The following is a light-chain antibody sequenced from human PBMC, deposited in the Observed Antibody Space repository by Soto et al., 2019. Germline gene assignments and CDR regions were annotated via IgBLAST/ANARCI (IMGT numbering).Light chain of an antibody. CDR2: GAS. CDR1: QSVSSN. V-gene: IGKV3-11*01. Sequence: EIVMTQSASTLSVSPGERATLSCGASQSVSSNLAWYQQKPGQAPRLLIYGASNRATGIPARFSGSGSGKDFTLNISSLEPEDFAVYYCQQRSNWPPTITFGQGTRLEIK. J-gene: IGKJ5*01. CDR3: QQRSNWPPTIT.